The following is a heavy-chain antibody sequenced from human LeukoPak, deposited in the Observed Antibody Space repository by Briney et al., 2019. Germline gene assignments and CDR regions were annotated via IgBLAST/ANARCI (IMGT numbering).Heavy chain of an antibody. CDR1: GYTLTSYG. Sequence: ASVKVSCKASGYTLTSYGISWVRQAPGQGLEWMGWMNPNSGNTGYAQKFQGRVTMTRNTSISTAYMELSSLRSEDTAVYYCARGTNPTPEDWFDPWGQGTLVTVSS. D-gene: IGHD2-8*01. CDR2: MNPNSGNT. J-gene: IGHJ5*02. CDR3: ARGTNPTPEDWFDP. V-gene: IGHV1-8*02.